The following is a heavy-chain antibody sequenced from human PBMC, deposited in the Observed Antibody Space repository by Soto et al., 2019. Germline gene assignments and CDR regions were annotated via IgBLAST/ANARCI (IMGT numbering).Heavy chain of an antibody. V-gene: IGHV3-30*18. CDR1: GFTFSSYG. D-gene: IGHD6-6*01. J-gene: IGHJ6*02. Sequence: GGSLRLSCAASGFTFSSYGMHWVRQAPGKGLEWVAVIPYDGSNKYYADSVKGRFTISRDNSKNTLYLQMNSLRAEDTAVYYCAKGGKMVAARSNLDVWGQGTTVTVSS. CDR3: AKGGKMVAARSNLDV. CDR2: IPYDGSNK.